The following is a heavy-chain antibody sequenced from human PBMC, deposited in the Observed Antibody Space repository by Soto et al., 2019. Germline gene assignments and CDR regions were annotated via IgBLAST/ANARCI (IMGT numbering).Heavy chain of an antibody. D-gene: IGHD6-6*01. CDR2: IYYSGST. CDR3: AREEGIAARRHFDY. J-gene: IGHJ4*02. Sequence: PSETLSLTCTVSGGSISSGGYDWSWIRQHPGKGLEWIGYIYYSGSTYYNPSLKSRVTISVDTSKNQFSLKLSSVTAADTAVYYCAREEGIAARRHFDYWGQGTLVTVSS. V-gene: IGHV4-31*03. CDR1: GGSISSGGYD.